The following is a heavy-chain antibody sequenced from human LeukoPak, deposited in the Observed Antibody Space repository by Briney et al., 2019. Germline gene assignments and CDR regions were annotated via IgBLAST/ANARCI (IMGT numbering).Heavy chain of an antibody. CDR2: ISSSSSYI. D-gene: IGHD4-23*01. Sequence: GGSLRLFCAASGFGFSSYCMKWVRQAPGKGLESVSFISSSSSYIYYADSVKGRFTISRDNAKNSLYLQMNSLRAEDTAVYFCARDPIGGLYYYYMDVWGKGITVTVSS. J-gene: IGHJ6*03. CDR3: ARDPIGGLYYYYMDV. CDR1: GFGFSSYC. V-gene: IGHV3-21*01.